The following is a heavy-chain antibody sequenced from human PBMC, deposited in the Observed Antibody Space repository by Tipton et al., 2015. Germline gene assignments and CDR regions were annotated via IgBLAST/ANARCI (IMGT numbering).Heavy chain of an antibody. D-gene: IGHD3-3*01. V-gene: IGHV4-4*07. CDR2: IQTSGNT. Sequence: TLSLTCTVSGDSINGYYWSWIRQPAGKGLEWIVRIQTSGNTNYNPSLKSRVTMSADTSKNQSSLKLSSVTAADTAVYYCAREKRISIFGVLIPHFDFWGQGALVSVSS. CDR1: GDSINGYY. J-gene: IGHJ4*02. CDR3: AREKRISIFGVLIPHFDF.